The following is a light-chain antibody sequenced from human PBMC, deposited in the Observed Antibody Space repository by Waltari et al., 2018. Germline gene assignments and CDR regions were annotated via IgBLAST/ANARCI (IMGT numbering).Light chain of an antibody. CDR1: QSVTRS. V-gene: IGKV3-20*01. CDR2: GAS. J-gene: IGKJ1*01. Sequence: IVLTQSPGTLSLSPGESATLSCRTIQSVTRSLAWYQQKPGQAPRLLIYGASNKATGIPDRFSGSGSVTDFSLTISSLEPEDFAVYYCQHYLRLPVTFGQGTKVEVK. CDR3: QHYLRLPVT.